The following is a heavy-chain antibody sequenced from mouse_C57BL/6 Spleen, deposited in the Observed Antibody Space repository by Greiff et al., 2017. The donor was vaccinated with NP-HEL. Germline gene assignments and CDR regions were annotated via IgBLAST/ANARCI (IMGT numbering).Heavy chain of an antibody. V-gene: IGHV1-18*01. CDR2: INPNNGGT. CDR3: ARKYSPYYAMGY. J-gene: IGHJ4*01. D-gene: IGHD2-12*01. Sequence: VQLQQSGPELVKPGASVKIPCKASGYTFTDYNMDWVKQSHGQSLEWIGDINPNNGGTIYNQKFKGKATLTVDKSSSTAYMELRSLTSEDTAVYYCARKYSPYYAMGYWGKGTSVTVAS. CDR1: GYTFTDYN.